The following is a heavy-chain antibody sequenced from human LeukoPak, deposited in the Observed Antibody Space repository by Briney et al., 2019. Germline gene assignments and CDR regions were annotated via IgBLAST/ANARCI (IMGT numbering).Heavy chain of an antibody. V-gene: IGHV1-2*02. Sequence: ASVKVSCKASGYTFTGYYMHWVRHAPGQGLEWMGWINPNSGGTNYAQKFQGRVTMTRDTSISTAYMELSRLRSDDTAVYYCARGEGLPVRSWDGNGGYYYYYMDVWGKGTTVTVSS. CDR1: GYTFTGYY. CDR3: ARGEGLPVRSWDGNGGYYYYYMDV. J-gene: IGHJ6*03. D-gene: IGHD4-17*01. CDR2: INPNSGGT.